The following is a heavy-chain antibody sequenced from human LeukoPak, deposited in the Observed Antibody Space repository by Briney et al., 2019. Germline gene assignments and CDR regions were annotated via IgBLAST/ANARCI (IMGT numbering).Heavy chain of an antibody. V-gene: IGHV1-2*02. CDR1: GYTFTGYY. J-gene: IGHJ4*02. D-gene: IGHD3-10*01. Sequence: ASVTVSCKASGYTFTGYYIHWVRQAPGQGLEWMGWINPNSGGTKFAQKFRGRVTMTRDTSISTAYMELSGLGSDDTAVYYCGSWDYGSGSYSPYYWGQGTLVTVSS. CDR2: INPNSGGT. CDR3: GSWDYGSGSYSPYY.